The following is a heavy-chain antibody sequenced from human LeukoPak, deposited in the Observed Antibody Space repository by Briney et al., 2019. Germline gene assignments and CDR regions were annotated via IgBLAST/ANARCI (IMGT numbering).Heavy chain of an antibody. CDR1: GGTFSSYA. Sequence: SVKVSCKASGGTFSSYAISWVRQAPGQGLECMGGIIPIFGTANYAQKSQGRVTITADESTSTAYMELSSLRSEDTAVYYCARDSTGGQLQASYFDYWGQGTLVTVSS. V-gene: IGHV1-69*13. D-gene: IGHD2-2*01. J-gene: IGHJ4*02. CDR2: IIPIFGTA. CDR3: ARDSTGGQLQASYFDY.